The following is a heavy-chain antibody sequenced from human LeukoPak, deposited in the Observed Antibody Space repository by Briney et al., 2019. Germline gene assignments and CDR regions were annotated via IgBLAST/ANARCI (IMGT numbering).Heavy chain of an antibody. V-gene: IGHV3-30*02. Sequence: SGGSLRLSCAASGFTFSSYGMHWVHQAPGKGLEWVAFIRYDGSNKYYADSVKGRFTISRDNSKNTLYLQMNSLRAEDKAVYYCAKSPGKIVVVPPIDYWGQGTLVTVSS. CDR2: IRYDGSNK. CDR3: AKSPGKIVVVPPIDY. CDR1: GFTFSSYG. D-gene: IGHD2-2*01. J-gene: IGHJ4*02.